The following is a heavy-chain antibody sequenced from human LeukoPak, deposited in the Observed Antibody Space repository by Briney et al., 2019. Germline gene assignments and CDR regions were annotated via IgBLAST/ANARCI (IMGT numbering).Heavy chain of an antibody. D-gene: IGHD5-18*01. J-gene: IGHJ4*02. CDR2: INPSDGKT. V-gene: IGHV1-46*01. CDR3: AREIGPRQLHLWGSAFDY. CDR1: GYTFTGYY. Sequence: ASVKVSCKASGYTFTGYYMHWVRQAPGQGLEWMGIINPSDGKTSYAQKFQGRVTMTRDTSTSTVYMKLSSLRSEDTAVYYCAREIGPRQLHLWGSAFDYWGQGTLVTVSS.